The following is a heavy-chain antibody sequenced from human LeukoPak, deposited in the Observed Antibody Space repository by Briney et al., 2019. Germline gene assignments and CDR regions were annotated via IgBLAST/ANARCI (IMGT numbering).Heavy chain of an antibody. CDR3: AKLVAAPAMGACDI. D-gene: IGHD2-2*01. CDR2: ICGNGGVT. Sequence: GGSLRLSCAASGLTFSNYAVSWVRQAPGKGLEWVSAICGNGGVTIYSESVGGRFTISRDNSKNSVFLQMNSLRAEDTALYYCAKLVAAPAMGACDIWGQGTVVTVSS. J-gene: IGHJ3*02. CDR1: GLTFSNYA. V-gene: IGHV3-23*01.